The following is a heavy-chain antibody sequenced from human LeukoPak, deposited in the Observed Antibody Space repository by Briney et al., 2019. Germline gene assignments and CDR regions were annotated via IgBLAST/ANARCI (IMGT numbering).Heavy chain of an antibody. V-gene: IGHV1-46*01. CDR1: GHTFTNYH. CDR2: VYATGGVA. Sequence: ASVKVSCKASGHTFTNYHIHWVRQAPGQGVEWMGAVYATGGVAINTQTFPVRVTMTRDTSTGTVYMELSGLRFEDTAIYYCATEAPRSYYFDYWGRGIQVTVSS. CDR3: ATEAPRSYYFDY. J-gene: IGHJ4*02.